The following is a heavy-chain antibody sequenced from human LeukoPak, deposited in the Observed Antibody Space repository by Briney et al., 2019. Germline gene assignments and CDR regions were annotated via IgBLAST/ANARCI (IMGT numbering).Heavy chain of an antibody. CDR2: ISGSGGST. CDR1: GFTFSSYA. J-gene: IGHJ3*02. D-gene: IGHD1-1*01. CDR3: AKLRWNDVADAFDI. V-gene: IGHV3-23*01. Sequence: GGSLRLSCAASGFTFSSYAMSWLRQAPGKGLEWVAAISGSGGSTYYAGSVKGRLSISRDNSKNTLYLQMNSLRAEDTAVYYCAKLRWNDVADAFDIWGQGTMVTVSS.